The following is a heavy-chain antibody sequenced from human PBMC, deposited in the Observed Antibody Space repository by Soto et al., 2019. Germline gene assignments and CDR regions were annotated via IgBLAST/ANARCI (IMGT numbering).Heavy chain of an antibody. J-gene: IGHJ4*02. Sequence: GASVKVSCKASGYTFTSYGISWVRQAPGQGLEWMGRISAYNGNTNYAQKLQGRVTITADKSTGTAYMELNSLRSEDTAVYYCVRDSPTGSTFSGYDGIDYRGQGTLVTVSS. CDR1: GYTFTSYG. CDR3: VRDSPTGSTFSGYDGIDY. V-gene: IGHV1-18*01. CDR2: ISAYNGNT. D-gene: IGHD5-12*01.